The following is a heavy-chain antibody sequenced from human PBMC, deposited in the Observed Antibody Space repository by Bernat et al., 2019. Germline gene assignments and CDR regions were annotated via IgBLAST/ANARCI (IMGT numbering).Heavy chain of an antibody. J-gene: IGHJ4*02. CDR2: IYYSGST. D-gene: IGHD1-14*01. Sequence: QLQLQESGPGLVKPSETLSLTCTVSGGSISSSSYYWGWIRQPPGKGLEWIGSIYYSGSTYYNPSLKSRVTISVDTSKSQFSLKLRSVTAADTAVYYCARHPVRYSLYCFDYWGQGTLVTVSS. V-gene: IGHV4-39*01. CDR3: ARHPVRYSLYCFDY. CDR1: GGSISSSSYY.